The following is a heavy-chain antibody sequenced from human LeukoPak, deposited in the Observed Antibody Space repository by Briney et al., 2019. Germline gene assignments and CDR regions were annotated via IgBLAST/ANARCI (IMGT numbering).Heavy chain of an antibody. J-gene: IGHJ6*03. CDR2: IIPIFGTA. Sequence: ASVKVSCKASGGTFSSYAISWVRQAPGQGLEWMGGIIPIFGTANYAQKFQGRVTITADKSTSTAYMELSSLRSEDTAVYYCARARSVEATFYYSNYMDVWGKGTTVTVSS. V-gene: IGHV1-69*06. D-gene: IGHD1-26*01. CDR1: GGTFSSYA. CDR3: ARARSVEATFYYSNYMDV.